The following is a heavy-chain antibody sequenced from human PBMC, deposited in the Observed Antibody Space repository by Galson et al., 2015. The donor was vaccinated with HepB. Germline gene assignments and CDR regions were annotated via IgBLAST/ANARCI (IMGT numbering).Heavy chain of an antibody. Sequence: SESLSLTCTVSGGSISSYYWSWIRQPAGKGLEWIGRIYTSGSTNYNPSLKSRVTMSVDTSKNQFSLKLSSVTAADTAVYYCARARGEWLRSYFDYWGQGTLVTVSS. V-gene: IGHV4-4*07. CDR2: IYTSGST. CDR3: ARARGEWLRSYFDY. CDR1: GGSISSYY. D-gene: IGHD5-12*01. J-gene: IGHJ4*02.